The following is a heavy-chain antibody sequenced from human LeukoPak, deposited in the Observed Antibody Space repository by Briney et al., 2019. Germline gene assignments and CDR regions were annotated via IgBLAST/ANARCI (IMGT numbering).Heavy chain of an antibody. Sequence: SETLSLTCAVYGGSFSDYSWTWIRQPPGKGLEWIGEINQSGGTNHNPSLMSRVTISVDTSKNQFSLKLSSVTAADTAVYYCARAGYGDYEVWFDPWGQGTLVTVSS. V-gene: IGHV4-34*01. CDR3: ARAGYGDYEVWFDP. CDR2: INQSGGT. D-gene: IGHD4-17*01. J-gene: IGHJ5*02. CDR1: GGSFSDYS.